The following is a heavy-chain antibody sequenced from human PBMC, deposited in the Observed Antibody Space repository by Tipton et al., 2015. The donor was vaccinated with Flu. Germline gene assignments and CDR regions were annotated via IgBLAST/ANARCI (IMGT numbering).Heavy chain of an antibody. CDR2: IWYDGSNK. CDR1: GFTFSSDG. D-gene: IGHD3-9*01. V-gene: IGHV3-33*01. CDR3: ARTGWFDP. J-gene: IGHJ5*02. Sequence: SLRLPCAASGFTFSSDGMRWGRQAPGEGREWVAVIWYDGSNKYYAESVKGRFTISRDNSKNTLYLQMSSLRAADTAVYYCARTGWFDPWGQGTLVTVSS.